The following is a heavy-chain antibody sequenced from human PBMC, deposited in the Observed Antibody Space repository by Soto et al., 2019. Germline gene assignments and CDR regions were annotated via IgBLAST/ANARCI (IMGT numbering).Heavy chain of an antibody. Sequence: GGSLRLSCAASGFTFSSYWMSWVRQAPGKGLEWVANIKQDGSEKYYVDSVKGRFTISRDNAKNSLYLQMNSLRAEDTAVYYCARDQGSSWFSGAFDIWGQGTMVTVSS. V-gene: IGHV3-7*01. J-gene: IGHJ3*02. CDR3: ARDQGSSWFSGAFDI. D-gene: IGHD6-13*01. CDR2: IKQDGSEK. CDR1: GFTFSSYW.